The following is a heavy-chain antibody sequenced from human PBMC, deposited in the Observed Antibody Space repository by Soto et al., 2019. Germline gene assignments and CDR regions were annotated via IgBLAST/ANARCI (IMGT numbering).Heavy chain of an antibody. Sequence: SETLSLTCTVSGGSISTYYWSWIRQSAGKGLEWIGRIFTSGSTNYNPSLKSRLTMSVDTSKNQFSLKLSSVTAADTAVYYCARERGSSWPVEYFQHWGQGTLVT. J-gene: IGHJ1*01. CDR1: GGSISTYY. CDR2: IFTSGST. D-gene: IGHD6-13*01. V-gene: IGHV4-4*07. CDR3: ARERGSSWPVEYFQH.